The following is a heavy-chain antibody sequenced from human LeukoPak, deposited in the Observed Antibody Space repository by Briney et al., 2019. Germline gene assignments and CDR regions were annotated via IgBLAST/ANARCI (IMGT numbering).Heavy chain of an antibody. J-gene: IGHJ4*02. CDR3: ARGGGRHVEY. V-gene: IGHV3-20*04. CDR1: GFTFDDYG. Sequence: SGGSLRLSCAASGFTFDDYGMSWVRQAPGKGLEWVSGINWNGGSTGYEDSVKGRFTISRDNAKNSLYLQMNSLRAEDTAVYYCARGGGRHVEYWGQGNLVTVSS. D-gene: IGHD2/OR15-2a*01. CDR2: INWNGGST.